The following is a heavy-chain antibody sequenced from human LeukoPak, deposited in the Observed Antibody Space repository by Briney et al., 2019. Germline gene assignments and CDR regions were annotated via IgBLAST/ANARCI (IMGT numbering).Heavy chain of an antibody. CDR2: IIPIFCTA. CDR1: GGTFSSYA. V-gene: IGHV1-69*13. D-gene: IGHD2-15*01. CDR3: AREDRYCSGGSCYGFDY. J-gene: IGHJ4*02. Sequence: SVKVSCKASGGTFSSYAISWVRQAPGQGLEWMGGIIPIFCTANYAQKFQGRVTITADESTSTAYMELSSLRSEDTAVYYCAREDRYCSGGSCYGFDYWGQGTLVTVSS.